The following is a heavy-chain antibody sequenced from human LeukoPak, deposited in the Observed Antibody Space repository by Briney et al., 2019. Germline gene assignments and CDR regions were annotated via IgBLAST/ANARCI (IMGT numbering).Heavy chain of an antibody. V-gene: IGHV3-9*01. CDR2: ISWNSGSI. J-gene: IGHJ6*03. Sequence: GRSLRLSCAASGFTFDDYAMHWVRQAPGKGLEWVSGISWNSGSIGYADSVKGRFTISRDNAKNSLYLQMNSLRAEDTALYYCAKDTRATMIVWGYYYYYMDVWGKGTTVTISS. CDR3: AKDTRATMIVWGYYYYYMDV. D-gene: IGHD3-22*01. CDR1: GFTFDDYA.